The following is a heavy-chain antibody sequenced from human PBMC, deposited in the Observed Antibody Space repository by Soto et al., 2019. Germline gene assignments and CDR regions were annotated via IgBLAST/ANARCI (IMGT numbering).Heavy chain of an antibody. J-gene: IGHJ4*01. CDR1: GLSIPNTYSH. Sequence: TLSLTCYCIGLSIPNTYSHWGWIRQAPGKGLEWIGTLYFRGATDYNPSLQSRVTISADTSKNQISLHLSSVTAADTAVYYCFGVLAATLDYWGQGTRVS. D-gene: IGHD2-21*02. CDR2: LYFRGAT. CDR3: FGVLAATLDY. V-gene: IGHV4-39*01.